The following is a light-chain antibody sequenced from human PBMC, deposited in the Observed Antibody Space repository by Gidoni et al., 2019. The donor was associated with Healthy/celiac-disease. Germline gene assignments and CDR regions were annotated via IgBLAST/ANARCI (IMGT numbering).Light chain of an antibody. Sequence: AIRMTQSPSSFSASIGDRVTITCRASQGISSYLAWYQQKPGKAPKLLIYAASTLQSGVPSRFSGSGSGTDFTLTISSLQSEDFATYYCQQYYSYPWTFGQGTKVEIK. J-gene: IGKJ1*01. CDR1: QGISSY. CDR3: QQYYSYPWT. CDR2: AAS. V-gene: IGKV1-8*01.